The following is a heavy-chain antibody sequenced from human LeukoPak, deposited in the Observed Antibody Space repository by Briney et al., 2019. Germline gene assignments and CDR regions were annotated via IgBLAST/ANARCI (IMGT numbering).Heavy chain of an antibody. CDR2: ISSNGGST. V-gene: IGHV3-64D*06. J-gene: IGHJ4*02. D-gene: IGHD3-3*01. CDR3: VKGLAYYDFWSGYGFDY. Sequence: GGSLRLSRSASGFTFSSYAMHWVRQAPGKGLEYVSAISSNGGSTYYADSVKGRFTISRDNSKNTLYLQMSSLRAEDTAVYYCVKGLAYYDFWSGYGFDYWGQGTLVTVSS. CDR1: GFTFSSYA.